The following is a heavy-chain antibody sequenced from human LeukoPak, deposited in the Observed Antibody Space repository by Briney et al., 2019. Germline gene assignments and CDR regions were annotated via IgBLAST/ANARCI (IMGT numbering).Heavy chain of an antibody. V-gene: IGHV3-30*18. CDR1: GLPFSRCG. D-gene: IGHD2-15*01. CDR2: ISYDGSNK. J-gene: IGHJ4*02. Sequence: GSLSLSCAASGLPFSRCGMHWVRQAPGKGLEWVAVISYDGSNKFYADSVKGRFIISRDNSKNTLYLQMNSLRAEDTAVYYCAKDLLHCSGGRCYSGGSFDYWGQGTLVTVSS. CDR3: AKDLLHCSGGRCYSGGSFDY.